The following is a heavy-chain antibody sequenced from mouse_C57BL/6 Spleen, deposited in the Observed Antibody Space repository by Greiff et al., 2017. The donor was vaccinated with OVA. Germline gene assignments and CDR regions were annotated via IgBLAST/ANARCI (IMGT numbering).Heavy chain of an antibody. D-gene: IGHD1-1*01. J-gene: IGHJ1*03. CDR1: GYAFSSSW. V-gene: IGHV1-52*01. CDR2: IDPSDSET. CDR3: ARGDYYGSSYVWYFDV. Sequence: QVQLKQSGPELVKPGASVKISCKASGYAFSSSWMNWVKQRPIQGLEWIGNIDPSDSETHYNQKFKDKATLTVDKSSSTAYMQLSSLTSEDSAVYYCARGDYYGSSYVWYFDVWGTGTTVTVSS.